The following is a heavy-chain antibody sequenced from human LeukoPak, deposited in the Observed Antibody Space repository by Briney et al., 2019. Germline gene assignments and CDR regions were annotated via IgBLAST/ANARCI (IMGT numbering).Heavy chain of an antibody. CDR2: ISGSGDRT. Sequence: GGSLRLSCAASGFTFSSYAMSWVRQAPGKGLEWVSTISGSGDRTYYADSVKGRFTISRDSSRYTLYLQMNSLRAEDTAVYYCAKDRTTVTKVFDYWGQGTLVTVSS. J-gene: IGHJ4*02. V-gene: IGHV3-23*01. D-gene: IGHD4-11*01. CDR1: GFTFSSYA. CDR3: AKDRTTVTKVFDY.